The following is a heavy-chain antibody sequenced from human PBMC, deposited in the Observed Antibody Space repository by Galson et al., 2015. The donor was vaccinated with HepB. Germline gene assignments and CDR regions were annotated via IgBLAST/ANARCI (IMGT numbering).Heavy chain of an antibody. V-gene: IGHV5-10-1*01. D-gene: IGHD3-16*01. CDR3: ARLRLGGPLSEVGGMDV. CDR1: GYSFTSYW. Sequence: QSGAEVKKPGESLKISCKGSGYSFTSYWISWVRQMPGKGLEWMGRIDPSDSYTNYSPSFQGHVTISADKSISTAYLQWSSLKASDTAMYYCARLRLGGPLSEVGGMDVWGQGTTVTVSS. CDR2: IDPSDSYT. J-gene: IGHJ6*02.